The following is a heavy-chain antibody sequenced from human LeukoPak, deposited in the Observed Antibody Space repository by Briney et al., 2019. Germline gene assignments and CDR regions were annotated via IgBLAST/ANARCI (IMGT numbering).Heavy chain of an antibody. CDR1: GYSFSDYY. J-gene: IGHJ4*02. Sequence: ASVKVSCKTSGYSFSDYYIHGGRQIPGQGFEWMGWINGNDGTTKFAPKFQGRVTLTRDTSISTAYMDLTNLRSDDSANCYRARDEGSTYSPLDSWGQGTLVTVSS. D-gene: IGHD4-11*01. CDR2: INGNDGTT. V-gene: IGHV1-2*02. CDR3: ARDEGSTYSPLDS.